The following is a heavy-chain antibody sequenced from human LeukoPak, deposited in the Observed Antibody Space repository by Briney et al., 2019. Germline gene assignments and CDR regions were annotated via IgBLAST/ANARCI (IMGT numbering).Heavy chain of an antibody. CDR1: GGSFSDYY. V-gene: IGHV4-34*01. CDR3: ARPATPRERLLLY. D-gene: IGHD3-22*01. CDR2: TNHSGSS. J-gene: IGHJ4*02. Sequence: LETLSLTCAVYGGSFSDYYWTWIRQPPGKGLEWIGETNHSGSSNQNPSLKSRVTMSVDTSKNQFSLKLTSVTAADTAVYYCARPATPRERLLLYWGQGTLVTVSS.